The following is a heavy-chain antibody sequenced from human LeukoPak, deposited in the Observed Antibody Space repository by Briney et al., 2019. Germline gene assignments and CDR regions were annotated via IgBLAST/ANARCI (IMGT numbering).Heavy chain of an antibody. J-gene: IGHJ4*02. Sequence: PGRSLRLSCAASGFTFDDYAMHWVRQAPGKGLVWVSRINSDGSSTTYADSVKGRFTVSRDNAQNTLYLQMNSLRAEDTAVYYCAKDQPYCTNGVCYPDYWGQGTLVTVSS. V-gene: IGHV3-74*01. D-gene: IGHD2-8*01. CDR2: INSDGSST. CDR1: GFTFDDYA. CDR3: AKDQPYCTNGVCYPDY.